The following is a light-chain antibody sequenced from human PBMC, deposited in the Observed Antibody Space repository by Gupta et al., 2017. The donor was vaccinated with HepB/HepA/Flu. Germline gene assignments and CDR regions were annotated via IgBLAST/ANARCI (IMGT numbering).Light chain of an antibody. V-gene: IGKV4-1*01. CDR2: WAS. CDR1: QSVLYISNNKNY. Sequence: DIVMTQSPDSLAVSLGERATINCKSSQSVLYISNNKNYLSWYQQKPGQPPKLLIYWASTRESGVPDRFSGSGSGTDFTLTISSLQAEDVAVYYCQQYDSIPRTFGQGTKVEIK. CDR3: QQYDSIPRT. J-gene: IGKJ1*01.